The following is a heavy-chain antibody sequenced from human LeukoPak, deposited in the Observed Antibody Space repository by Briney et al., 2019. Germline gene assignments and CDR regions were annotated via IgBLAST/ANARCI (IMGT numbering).Heavy chain of an antibody. CDR2: ISSNGGST. J-gene: IGHJ4*02. CDR1: GFTFSSYA. CDR3: AKDLLGVAAGNY. V-gene: IGHV3-64*01. Sequence: AGGSLRLSCAASGFTFSSYAMHWVRQAPGKGLEYVSAISSNGGSTYYANSVKGRFTISRDNSKSTLYLQMNSLRAEDTAVYSCAKDLLGVAAGNYWGQGTLVTVSS. D-gene: IGHD6-13*01.